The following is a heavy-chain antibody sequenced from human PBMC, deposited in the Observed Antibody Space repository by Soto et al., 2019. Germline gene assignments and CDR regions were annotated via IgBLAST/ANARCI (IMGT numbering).Heavy chain of an antibody. D-gene: IGHD6-13*01. J-gene: IGHJ6*03. CDR1: GFTVSSNY. CDR2: IYSGGST. CDR3: ARDQQQLVSNFYYYYMDV. Sequence: LRLSCAASGFTVSSNYMSWVRQAPGKGLEWVSVIYSGGSTYYADSVKGRFTISRDNSKNTLYLQMNSLRAEDTAVYYCARDQQQLVSNFYYYYMDVWGKGTTVTVSS. V-gene: IGHV3-66*01.